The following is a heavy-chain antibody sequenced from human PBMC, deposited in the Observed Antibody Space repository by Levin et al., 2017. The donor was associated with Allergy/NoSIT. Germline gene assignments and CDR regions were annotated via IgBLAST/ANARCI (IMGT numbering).Heavy chain of an antibody. D-gene: IGHD2-21*02. CDR1: GFTFSNAW. CDR3: TTAGTVLVTATFFDN. CDR2: IKRSADGGTT. Sequence: PGGSLRLSCAASGFTFSNAWMNWVRQTPGKGLEWVGRIKRSADGGTTDYAAPVKGRFSISRDDSKDTLYLQMNSLKIDDTGVYYCTTAGTVLVTATFFDNWGQGTLVTVSS. V-gene: IGHV3-15*01. J-gene: IGHJ4*02.